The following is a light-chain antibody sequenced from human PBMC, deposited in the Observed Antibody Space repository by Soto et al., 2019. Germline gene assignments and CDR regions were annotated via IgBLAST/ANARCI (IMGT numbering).Light chain of an antibody. CDR1: SSDVGSYNL. CDR2: EDT. CDR3: SSYAGSSTWV. Sequence: QSALTQPASVSGSPGQSITISCTGTSSDVGSYNLFSWYQQHPGKAPKVIIYEDTKRPSGASNRFSGSKSGNTASLTISGLQAEDEADYYCSSYAGSSTWVFGGGTKLTVL. V-gene: IGLV2-23*01. J-gene: IGLJ3*02.